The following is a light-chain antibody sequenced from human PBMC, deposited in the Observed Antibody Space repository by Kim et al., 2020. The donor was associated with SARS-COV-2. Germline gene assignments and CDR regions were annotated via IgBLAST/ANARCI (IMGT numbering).Light chain of an antibody. J-gene: IGLJ2*01. V-gene: IGLV3-21*04. CDR3: QVWDSSSDHPV. CDR2: YDS. CDR1: NIGSKS. Sequence: SYELTQPPSVSVAPGKTARITCGGNNIGSKSVHWYQQMPGQAPVLVIYYDSDRPSGIPERFSGSNSGNTATLTISRVEAGDEADYYCQVWDSSSDHPVFGGGTQLTVL.